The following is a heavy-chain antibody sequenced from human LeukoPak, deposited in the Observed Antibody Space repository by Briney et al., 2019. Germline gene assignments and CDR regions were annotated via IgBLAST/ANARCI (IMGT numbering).Heavy chain of an antibody. Sequence: PSETLSLTCAVSGYSISSGYYWGWIRQPPGKGLEWIGSIYHSGSTYYNPSLMSRVTISVDTSKNQFSLKLSSVTAADTAVYYCARRWILYYFDYWGQGTLVTVSS. V-gene: IGHV4-38-2*01. CDR2: IYHSGST. CDR1: GYSISSGYY. J-gene: IGHJ4*02. CDR3: ARRWILYYFDY. D-gene: IGHD2-2*03.